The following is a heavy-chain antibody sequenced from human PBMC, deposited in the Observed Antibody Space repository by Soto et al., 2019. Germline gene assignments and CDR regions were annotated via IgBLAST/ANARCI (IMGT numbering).Heavy chain of an antibody. CDR1: GGSFSGYY. D-gene: IGHD1-1*01. Sequence: QVQLQQWGAGLLKPSETLSLTCAVYGGSFSGYYWSWIRQHPGKGLEWIGEINNRGSTNYNPTLKSRVSLSGDTSKTVFSLKRRFVTAVGTAVYSCARGYRISGEFRVSELEGLFDNWGQGTLVTVSS. J-gene: IGHJ5*02. CDR2: INNRGST. CDR3: ARGYRISGEFRVSELEGLFDN. V-gene: IGHV4-34*01.